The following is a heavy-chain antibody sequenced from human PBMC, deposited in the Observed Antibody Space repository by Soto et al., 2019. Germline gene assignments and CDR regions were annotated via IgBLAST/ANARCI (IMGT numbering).Heavy chain of an antibody. Sequence: PGGSLRLSCAASGFTFSTYGIHWVRQAPGKGLEWVAVIWYDGSYKYYADSVKGRFTISRDNSKTYLQMNSLRAEDTAVYYCARDLYSNSIYYYGMDVWGQGTAVTSP. CDR3: ARDLYSNSIYYYGMDV. J-gene: IGHJ6*02. V-gene: IGHV3-33*01. CDR2: IWYDGSYK. D-gene: IGHD6-6*01. CDR1: GFTFSTYG.